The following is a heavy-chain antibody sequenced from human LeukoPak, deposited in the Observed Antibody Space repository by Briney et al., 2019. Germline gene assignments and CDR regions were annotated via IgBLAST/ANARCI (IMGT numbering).Heavy chain of an antibody. Sequence: ASVKVFCKASGGTFSSYPIRWVRQAPEQALEEMRWISGSNGNTNYVQKFQGRVSMTADTSTGTAYMELRSLRSDDTAVYYCARSGRGTYYYFDLWGQGTLVTVSS. CDR3: ARSGRGTYYYFDL. D-gene: IGHD1-26*01. CDR2: ISGSNGNT. V-gene: IGHV1-18*01. CDR1: GGTFSSYP. J-gene: IGHJ4*02.